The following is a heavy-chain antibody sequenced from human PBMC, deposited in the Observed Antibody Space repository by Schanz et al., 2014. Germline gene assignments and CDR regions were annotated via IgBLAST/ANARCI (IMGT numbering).Heavy chain of an antibody. V-gene: IGHV3-48*01. CDR1: GITFSSHR. D-gene: IGHD1-1*01. Sequence: EVHLVESGGGLVQPGGSLRLSCAASGITFSSHRFNWVRQAPGKGLEWISYITYNGGTIYYADSVKGRFTISRDNAKNSLYLEMNSLRAEDTALYYCARDRRNADLDYWGQGTLVTVSS. CDR2: ITYNGGTI. CDR3: ARDRRNADLDY. J-gene: IGHJ4*02.